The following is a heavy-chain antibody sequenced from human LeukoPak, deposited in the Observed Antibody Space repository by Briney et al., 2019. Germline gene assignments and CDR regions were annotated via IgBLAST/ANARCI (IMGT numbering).Heavy chain of an antibody. Sequence: GGSLRLSCAASGFTFSSYAMSWVRQAPGKGLEWVSAISGSGGSTYYADSVKGRFTISRGNSKNTLYLQMNSLRAEDTALYYCAKGGRPDGWDYWGQGTLVTVSS. CDR1: GFTFSSYA. J-gene: IGHJ4*02. V-gene: IGHV3-23*01. CDR3: AKGGRPDGWDY. CDR2: ISGSGGST. D-gene: IGHD1-14*01.